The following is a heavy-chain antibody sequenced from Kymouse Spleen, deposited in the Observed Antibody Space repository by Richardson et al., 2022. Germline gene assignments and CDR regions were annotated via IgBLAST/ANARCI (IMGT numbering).Heavy chain of an antibody. D-gene: IGHD3-3*01. Sequence: EVQLVESGGGLVKPGGSLRLSCAASGFTFSSYSMNWVRQAPGKGLEWVSSISSSSSYIYYADSVKGRFTISRDNAKNSLYLQMNSLRAEDTAVYYCARESDFWSGYYSYYDILTDFDYWGQGTLVTVSS. CDR1: GFTFSSYS. CDR3: ARESDFWSGYYSYYDILTDFDY. V-gene: IGHV3-21*03. CDR2: ISSSSSYI. J-gene: IGHJ4*02.